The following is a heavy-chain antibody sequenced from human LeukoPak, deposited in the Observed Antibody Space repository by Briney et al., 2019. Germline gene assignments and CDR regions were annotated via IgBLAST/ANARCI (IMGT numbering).Heavy chain of an antibody. D-gene: IGHD3-10*01. V-gene: IGHV3-23*01. J-gene: IGHJ4*02. CDR3: ATTMVRGVIASRSTIDY. CDR2: ISGSGGST. CDR1: GFTFSSYA. Sequence: GGSPRLSCAASGFTFSSYAMSWVRQAPGKGLEWVSAISGSGGSTYYADSVKGRFTISRDNSKNTLYLQMNSLRAEDTAVYYCATTMVRGVIASRSTIDYWGQGTLVTVSS.